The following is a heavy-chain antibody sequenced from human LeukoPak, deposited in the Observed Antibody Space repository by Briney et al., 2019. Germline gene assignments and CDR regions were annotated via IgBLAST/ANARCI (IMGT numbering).Heavy chain of an antibody. D-gene: IGHD6-19*01. Sequence: SETLSLTCAVYGGSFSDNYWNWIRQPPGKGLEWIGEINYSGSTNYNPSPKSRVTISVDPSKNQFSLKVTSVTAAGTAVYYCARDQPGIVVAGFLRRFDYWGQGTLVTVSS. V-gene: IGHV4-34*01. CDR3: ARDQPGIVVAGFLRRFDY. CDR2: INYSGST. J-gene: IGHJ4*02. CDR1: GGSFSDNY.